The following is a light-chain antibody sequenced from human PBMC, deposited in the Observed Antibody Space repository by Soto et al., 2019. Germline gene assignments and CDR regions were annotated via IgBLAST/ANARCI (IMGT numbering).Light chain of an antibody. J-gene: IGLJ1*01. CDR3: AAWDDSLSGYV. V-gene: IGLV1-47*01. CDR2: RNN. CDR1: SSNIGRNR. Sequence: QSVLTQPTSASGTPGQRVTISCSGSSSNIGRNRVSWYQHLPGTAPKLLIYRNNQRPSGVPDRFSGSKSGTSASLAISGLRSEDEADYYCAAWDDSLSGYVFGTGTKLTVL.